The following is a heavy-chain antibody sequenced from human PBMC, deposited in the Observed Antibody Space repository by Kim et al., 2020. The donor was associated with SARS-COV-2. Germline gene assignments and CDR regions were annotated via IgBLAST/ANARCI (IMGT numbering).Heavy chain of an antibody. V-gene: IGHV3-74*01. D-gene: IGHD3-3*02. CDR3: TSIFGY. Sequence: GDGGSRYYADSVKCRFTTSGDNANNIVYLQMNSLGVDDAAIYYCTSIFGYWGQEALVTVSS. J-gene: IGHJ4*02. CDR2: GDGGSR.